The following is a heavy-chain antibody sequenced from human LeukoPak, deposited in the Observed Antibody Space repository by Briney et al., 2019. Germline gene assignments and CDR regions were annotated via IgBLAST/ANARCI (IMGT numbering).Heavy chain of an antibody. Sequence: PGRSLRLSCAASGFTFSDYYMSWIRQAPGKGLEWVSYISSSGSTIYYADSVKGRFTISRDNAKNSLYLQMNSLRAEDTAVYYCARAAYYYDSSGSIIFDYWGQGTLVTVSS. V-gene: IGHV3-11*01. D-gene: IGHD3-22*01. CDR1: GFTFSDYY. CDR3: ARAAYYYDSSGSIIFDY. J-gene: IGHJ4*02. CDR2: ISSSGSTI.